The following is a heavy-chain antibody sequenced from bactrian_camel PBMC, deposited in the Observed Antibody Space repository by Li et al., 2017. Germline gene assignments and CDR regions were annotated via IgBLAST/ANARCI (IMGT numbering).Heavy chain of an antibody. CDR2: IDNDGTT. D-gene: IGHD3*01. CDR1: GYIFNGCG. J-gene: IGHJ4*01. Sequence: VQLVESGGGSVQAGGSLRLSCTTSGYIFNGCGMGWFRQAPGKEREEVAHIDNDGTTNYAHSVKGRFTVSKDSDQNIMYLQMNNLKPEDAGLYRCVAESLCAWLGTTEGYFGQGTQVTVS. V-gene: IGHV3S53*01.